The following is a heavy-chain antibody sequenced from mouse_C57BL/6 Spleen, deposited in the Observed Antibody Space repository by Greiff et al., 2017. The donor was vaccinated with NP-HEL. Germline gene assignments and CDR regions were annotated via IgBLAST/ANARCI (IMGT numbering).Heavy chain of an antibody. CDR2: INPNNGGT. V-gene: IGHV1-26*01. CDR1: GYTFTDYY. Sequence: EVQLQQSGPELVKPGASVKISCKASGYTFTDYYMNWVKQSHGKSLEWIGDINPNNGGTSYNQKFKGKATLTVDKSSSTAYMELRSLTSEDSAVYYCAREGAAAQATYAMDYWGQGTSVTVSS. D-gene: IGHD3-2*02. CDR3: AREGAAAQATYAMDY. J-gene: IGHJ4*01.